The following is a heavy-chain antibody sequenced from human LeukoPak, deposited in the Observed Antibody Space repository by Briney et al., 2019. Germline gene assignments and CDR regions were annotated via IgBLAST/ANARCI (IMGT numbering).Heavy chain of an antibody. V-gene: IGHV3-74*03. CDR1: GFTFSSYW. Sequence: GRSLRLSCAASGFTFSSYWMHWVRQAPGKGLVWVSRINSDGSSITYADSVKGRFTISRDNAKNTLYLQMNSLRVEDTAVYYCAREGRVSGYDFDCWGQGTLVTVSS. CDR2: INSDGSSI. D-gene: IGHD5-12*01. J-gene: IGHJ4*02. CDR3: AREGRVSGYDFDC.